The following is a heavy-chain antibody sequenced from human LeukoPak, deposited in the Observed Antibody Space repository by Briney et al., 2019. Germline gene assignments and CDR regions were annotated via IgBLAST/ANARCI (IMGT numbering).Heavy chain of an antibody. V-gene: IGHV3-23*01. D-gene: IGHD3-22*01. J-gene: IGHJ4*02. CDR2: ISGGGDK. CDR1: GFTFSTYA. Sequence: PGGSLRLSCEASGFTFSTYAMSWVRQAPGKGLEWVTTISGGGDKQYADHVKGRFTVSRDDSKNTLYLQMNSLRAEDTALYYCAKDVNSSGYYLGFDYWGQGTLVTVSS. CDR3: AKDVNSSGYYLGFDY.